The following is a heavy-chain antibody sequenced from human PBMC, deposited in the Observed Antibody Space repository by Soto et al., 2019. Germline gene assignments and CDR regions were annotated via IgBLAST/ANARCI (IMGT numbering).Heavy chain of an antibody. J-gene: IGHJ3*02. CDR2: IYYSGST. CDR1: GGSISSSSYY. V-gene: IGHV4-39*01. Sequence: QLQLQESGPGLVKPSETLSLTCTVSGGSISSSSYYWGWIRQPPGKGLEWIGSIYYSGSTYYNPSLKSRVTISVDTSKNQFSLKLSSVTAADTAVYYCARHSVPREVPQLRYDAFDIWGQGTMVTVSS. D-gene: IGHD1-26*01. CDR3: ARHSVPREVPQLRYDAFDI.